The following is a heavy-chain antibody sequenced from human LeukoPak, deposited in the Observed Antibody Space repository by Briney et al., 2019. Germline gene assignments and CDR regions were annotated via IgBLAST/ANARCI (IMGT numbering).Heavy chain of an antibody. Sequence: PSETLSLTCTVSGGSISSYYWSWIRQPPGKGLEWIGEINHSGSTNYNPSLKSRVTISVDTSKNQFSLKLSSVTAADTAVYYCARTPTIAAAGKVSDYWGQGTLVTVSS. CDR3: ARTPTIAAAGKVSDY. CDR2: INHSGST. CDR1: GGSISSYY. D-gene: IGHD6-13*01. J-gene: IGHJ4*02. V-gene: IGHV4-34*01.